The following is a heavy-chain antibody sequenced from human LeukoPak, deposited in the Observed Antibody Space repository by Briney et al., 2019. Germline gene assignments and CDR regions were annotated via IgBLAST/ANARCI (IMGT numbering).Heavy chain of an antibody. CDR2: VSAYNGDT. V-gene: IGHV1-18*04. CDR1: GYTFTSYG. CDR3: ARDCSTSCCPPFNY. D-gene: IGHD2-2*01. Sequence: SVNVSCKASGYTFTSYGISWVRQAPGQGLDWMGWVSAYNGDTNYAQRFQGRVTMTTDASTSTAYMELRSLRSDDTAVYYCARDCSTSCCPPFNYWGQGTLVTVTS. J-gene: IGHJ4*02.